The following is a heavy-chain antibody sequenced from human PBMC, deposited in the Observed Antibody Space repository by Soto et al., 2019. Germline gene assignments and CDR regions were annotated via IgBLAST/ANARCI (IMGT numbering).Heavy chain of an antibody. Sequence: PSETLSLTCTVSGGSISSGDYYWSWIRQPPGKGLEWIGYIYYSGSTYYNPSLKSRVTISVDTSKNQFSLKLSSVTAADTAVYYCARDLSYYDSSGYYTNFFDYWGQGTLVTVS. CDR2: IYYSGST. J-gene: IGHJ4*02. CDR3: ARDLSYYDSSGYYTNFFDY. D-gene: IGHD3-22*01. V-gene: IGHV4-30-4*01. CDR1: GGSISSGDYY.